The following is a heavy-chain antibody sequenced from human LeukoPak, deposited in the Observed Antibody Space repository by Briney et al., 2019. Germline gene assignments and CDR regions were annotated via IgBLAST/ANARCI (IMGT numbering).Heavy chain of an antibody. Sequence: PSETLSLTCTVSGGSISSSSYYWGWIRQPPGKGLEWIGSIYYSGSTNYNPSLKSRVTISVDTSKNQFSLKLSSVTAADTAVYYCARSLTVRYFDYWGQGTLVTVSS. CDR3: ARSLTVRYFDY. CDR2: IYYSGST. V-gene: IGHV4-39*07. D-gene: IGHD4-17*01. J-gene: IGHJ4*02. CDR1: GGSISSSSYY.